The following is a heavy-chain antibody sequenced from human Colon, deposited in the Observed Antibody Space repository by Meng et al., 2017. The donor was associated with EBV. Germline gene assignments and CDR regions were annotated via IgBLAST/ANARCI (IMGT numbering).Heavy chain of an antibody. Sequence: QMQLQESGPGLVKPSGTLSLTCAVSGGSIEGDNWWNWVRQTPGKGLEWIGEISHSGTTNYNPSLKSRVTISIDKSKNQFSLKLTSVTAADTAVYYCARDYYASGFVFDLWGQGTLVTVSS. J-gene: IGHJ5*02. D-gene: IGHD3-10*01. CDR3: ARDYYASGFVFDL. CDR1: GGSIEGDNW. V-gene: IGHV4-4*02. CDR2: ISHSGTT.